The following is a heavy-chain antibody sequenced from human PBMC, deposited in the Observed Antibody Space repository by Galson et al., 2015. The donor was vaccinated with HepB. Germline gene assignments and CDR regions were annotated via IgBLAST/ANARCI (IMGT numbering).Heavy chain of an antibody. CDR3: ARGATEWLRQTKNYYYYMDV. CDR1: GFTFSDYY. CDR2: ISSSGSTI. J-gene: IGHJ6*03. Sequence: SLRLSCAASGFTFSDYYMSWIRQAPGKGLEWVSYISSSGSTIYYADSVKGRFTISRDNAKNSLYLQMNSLRAEDTAVYYCARGATEWLRQTKNYYYYMDVWGKGTTVTVSS. D-gene: IGHD5-12*01. V-gene: IGHV3-11*01.